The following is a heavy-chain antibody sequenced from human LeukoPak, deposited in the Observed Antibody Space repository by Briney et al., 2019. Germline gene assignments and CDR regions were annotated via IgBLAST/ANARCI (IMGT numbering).Heavy chain of an antibody. V-gene: IGHV1-69*05. J-gene: IGHJ3*02. CDR1: GGTFSSYA. Sequence: ASVKVSCKASGGTFSSYAISWVRQAPGQGLEWMGRIIPIFGTANYAQESQGRVTITTDESTSTAYMELSSLRSEDTAVYYCARVGTAMVSDAFDIWGQGTMVTVSS. D-gene: IGHD5-18*01. CDR3: ARVGTAMVSDAFDI. CDR2: IIPIFGTA.